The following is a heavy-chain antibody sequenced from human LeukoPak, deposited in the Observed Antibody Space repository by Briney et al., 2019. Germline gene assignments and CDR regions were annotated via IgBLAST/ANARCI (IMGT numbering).Heavy chain of an antibody. CDR3: ARERGGDYYYMDV. CDR2: MYTTGST. J-gene: IGHJ6*03. V-gene: IGHV4-61*02. Sequence: SQTLSLTCTVSGGSISRGSYYWSWIRKPAGKALEWIGRMYTTGSTKYNPSLKSRVTISVDTSKNQFSLKLSSVTAADTAVYYCARERGGDYYYMDVWGKGATVTVSS. D-gene: IGHD1-26*01. CDR1: GGSISRGSYY.